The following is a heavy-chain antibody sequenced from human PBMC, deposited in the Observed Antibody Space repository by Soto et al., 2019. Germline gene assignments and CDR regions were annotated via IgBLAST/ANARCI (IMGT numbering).Heavy chain of an antibody. CDR3: ARDWVVVVPAAISYYYYGMDV. Sequence: SETLSLTCTVSGGSISSYYWSWIRQPAGKGLEWIGRIYTSGSTNYNPSLKSRVTMSVDTSENQFSLKLSSVTAADTAVYYCARDWVVVVPAAISYYYYGMDVWGQGTTVTVSS. V-gene: IGHV4-4*07. CDR1: GGSISSYY. CDR2: IYTSGST. D-gene: IGHD2-2*01. J-gene: IGHJ6*02.